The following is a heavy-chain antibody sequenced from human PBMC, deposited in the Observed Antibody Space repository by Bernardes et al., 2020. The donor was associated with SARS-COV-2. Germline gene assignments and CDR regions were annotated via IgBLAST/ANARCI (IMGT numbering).Heavy chain of an antibody. J-gene: IGHJ4*02. CDR1: GFTFGDAW. CDR2: IRSGADGGTT. Sequence: GGSLRFSCAASGFTFGDAWMSWVRQAPGKGLEWVGHIRSGADGGTTDYAAPVEGRFTISRDDSQNTLYLQMNSLKTEDTAVYYCTTEWSHYRRLENWGQGTLVTVSS. D-gene: IGHD4-4*01. CDR3: TTEWSHYRRLEN. V-gene: IGHV3-15*01.